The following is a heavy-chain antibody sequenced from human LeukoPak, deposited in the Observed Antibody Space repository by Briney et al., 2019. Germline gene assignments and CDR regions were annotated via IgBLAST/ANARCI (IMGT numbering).Heavy chain of an antibody. CDR2: ISYDGSNK. D-gene: IGHD2-2*01. Sequence: GGSLRLSCAASGFTFSSYAMHWVRQAPGKGLEWVAVISYDGSNKYYADSVKGRFTISRDNSKNTLYLQMNSLRAEDTAVYYCARDRVVPAAYLFDHWGQGTLVTVSS. CDR3: ARDRVVPAAYLFDH. J-gene: IGHJ4*02. CDR1: GFTFSSYA. V-gene: IGHV3-30-3*01.